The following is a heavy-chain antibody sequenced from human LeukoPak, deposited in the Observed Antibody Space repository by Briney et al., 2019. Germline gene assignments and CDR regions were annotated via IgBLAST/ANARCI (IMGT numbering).Heavy chain of an antibody. CDR1: GFTFSIYP. J-gene: IGHJ4*02. CDR3: ARDGYDILTGYYAYHFDY. Sequence: PGRSLRLSCVASGFTFSIYPIHWVRQAPGKGLEWVAVISYDADNKYYAVSVKGRFTISRDNSKNTLYLQMNSLRAEDTAVYYCARDGYDILTGYYAYHFDYWGQGTLVTVSS. V-gene: IGHV3-30-3*01. CDR2: ISYDADNK. D-gene: IGHD3-9*01.